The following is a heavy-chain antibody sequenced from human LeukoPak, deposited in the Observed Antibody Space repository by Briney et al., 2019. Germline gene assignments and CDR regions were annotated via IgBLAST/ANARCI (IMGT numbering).Heavy chain of an antibody. CDR3: ARDLGNIVAT. D-gene: IGHD5-12*01. CDR1: GGSISSSSYY. Sequence: PSETLSLTCTVSGGSISSSSYYWGWVRQPPGKGLEWIGSIYYGGSTYYNPSLKSRVTTSVDTSKNQFSLKLSSVTAADTAVYYCARDLGNIVATWGQGTLVTVSS. J-gene: IGHJ5*02. CDR2: IYYGGST. V-gene: IGHV4-39*07.